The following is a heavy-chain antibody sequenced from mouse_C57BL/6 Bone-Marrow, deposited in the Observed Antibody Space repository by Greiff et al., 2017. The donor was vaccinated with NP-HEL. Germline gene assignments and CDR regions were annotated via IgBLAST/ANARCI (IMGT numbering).Heavy chain of an antibody. CDR3: ARGVCYGSSYCYFDV. CDR2: IDPSDSYT. V-gene: IGHV1-50*01. Sequence: QVQLQQPGAELVKPGASVKLSCKASGYTFTSYWMQWVKQRPGQGLEWIGEIDPSDSYTNYNQKFKGKATLTVDTSSSTAYMQLSSLTSEDSAVYYCARGVCYGSSYCYFDVWGTGTTVTVSS. J-gene: IGHJ1*03. D-gene: IGHD1-1*01. CDR1: GYTFTSYW.